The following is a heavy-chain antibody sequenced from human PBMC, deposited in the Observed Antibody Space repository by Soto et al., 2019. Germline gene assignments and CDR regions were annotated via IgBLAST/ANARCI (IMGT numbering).Heavy chain of an antibody. CDR3: ARKVLGSTSRPDWWYFDL. CDR2: IRGGGDRT. Sequence: EVQLLESGGGLVQPGGSLRLSCVGSGFTFINYAMNWVRQTPGKGLEWVSTIRGGGDRTFDADTVKGRFTISRDNSKNTVNLQMNSLRADDTAVYYCARKVLGSTSRPDWWYFDLWGRGTLVTVSS. V-gene: IGHV3-23*01. J-gene: IGHJ2*01. CDR1: GFTFINYA. D-gene: IGHD2-2*01.